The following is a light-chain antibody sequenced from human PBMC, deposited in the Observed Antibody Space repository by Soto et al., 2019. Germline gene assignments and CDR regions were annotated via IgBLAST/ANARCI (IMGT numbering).Light chain of an antibody. V-gene: IGKV1-5*01. CDR3: QQSYSTGT. J-gene: IGKJ1*01. CDR2: DAS. Sequence: DFQMTHAPSTVSASLGDRVTITCRASQNIRSRLAWFQQKPGKAPKLLIYDASSLESGVPSRFSGSGSGTEFTLTISSLQPEDFATYYCQQSYSTGTFGQGTKVDNK. CDR1: QNIRSR.